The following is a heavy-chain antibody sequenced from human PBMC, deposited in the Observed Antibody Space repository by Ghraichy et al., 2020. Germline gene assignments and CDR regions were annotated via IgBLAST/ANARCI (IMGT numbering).Heavy chain of an antibody. Sequence: GGSLRLSCAASGFTFSSYAMSWVRQAPGKGLEWVSAISGSGGSTYYADSVKGRFTISRDNSKNTLYLQMNSLRAEDTAVYYCAKEESVGFGEKKPRGKFDYWGQGTLVTVSS. J-gene: IGHJ4*02. D-gene: IGHD3-10*01. CDR2: ISGSGGST. V-gene: IGHV3-23*01. CDR1: GFTFSSYA. CDR3: AKEESVGFGEKKPRGKFDY.